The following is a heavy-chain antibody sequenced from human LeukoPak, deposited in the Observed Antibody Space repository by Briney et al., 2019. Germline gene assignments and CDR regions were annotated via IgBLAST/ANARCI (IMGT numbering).Heavy chain of an antibody. CDR3: ARDDSSSRDPYFDY. Sequence: GGSLRLSCAASGFTFSSYWMSWVRQAPGKGLEWVANIKQDGSEKYYVDSVKGRFTISRDNAKNSLYLQMNSLRAEDTAVYYCARDDSSSRDPYFDYWGQGTLVTVSS. V-gene: IGHV3-7*01. J-gene: IGHJ4*02. D-gene: IGHD6-13*01. CDR1: GFTFSSYW. CDR2: IKQDGSEK.